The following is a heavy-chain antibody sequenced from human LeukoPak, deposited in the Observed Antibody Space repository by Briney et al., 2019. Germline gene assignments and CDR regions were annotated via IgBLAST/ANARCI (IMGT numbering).Heavy chain of an antibody. CDR3: ARHIGGGIEDMDV. Sequence: SETLSLTCTVSGGSIGTYYWSWIRQSPGKGLEWVGYIYVTGTRYNPYLQSRVTISVDRSRNQFFLKMSSVTAADTAVYYCARHIGGGIEDMDVWGKGTKVIVSS. V-gene: IGHV4-59*08. D-gene: IGHD3-16*02. CDR1: GGSIGTYY. J-gene: IGHJ6*03. CDR2: IYVTGT.